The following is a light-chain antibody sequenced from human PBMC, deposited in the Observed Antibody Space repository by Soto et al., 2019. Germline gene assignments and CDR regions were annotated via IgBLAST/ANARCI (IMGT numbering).Light chain of an antibody. CDR2: AAS. CDR1: QGIRND. J-gene: IGKJ1*01. Sequence: DIHMTHSKSSLSASLGYIVTITFRASQGIRNDLSWYQQKPGNAPKLLIYAASTLQSGVPSRFSGSGSETDFTLTISSLRPEDFATYSCQQSYSTTCTFGQGTNVDIK. V-gene: IGKV1-39*01. CDR3: QQSYSTTCT.